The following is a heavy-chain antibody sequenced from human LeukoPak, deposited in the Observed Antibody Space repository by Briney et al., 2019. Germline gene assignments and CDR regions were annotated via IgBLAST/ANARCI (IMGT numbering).Heavy chain of an antibody. J-gene: IGHJ4*02. CDR3: ARYYYDSSGYPYYFDY. D-gene: IGHD3-22*01. CDR1: GFTFSDHA. Sequence: GGSLRLSCAASGFTFSDHAMDWVRQAPGKGLEWVVRIRNKANSYTTEYAASVQGRFTVSRDDSKNSLYLQMNSMKTEDTAVYYCARYYYDSSGYPYYFDYWGQGTLVTVSS. V-gene: IGHV3-72*01. CDR2: IRNKANSYTT.